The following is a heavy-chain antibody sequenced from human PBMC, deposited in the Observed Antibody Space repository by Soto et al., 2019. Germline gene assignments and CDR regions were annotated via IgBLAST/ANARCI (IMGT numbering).Heavy chain of an antibody. D-gene: IGHD6-13*01. CDR3: AKGGSGSFIAPAGTGNWFAP. Sequence: EVQLVESGGGLVQPGRSLRLSCAASGFSFDDYAMYWVRQAPGKGLEWVSVISWNSRSIGYADSVKGRFTISRDTAKNSLYLQMNSLRAEETALYYCAKGGSGSFIAPAGTGNWFAPWGQGTLVTVSS. CDR1: GFSFDDYA. V-gene: IGHV3-9*01. CDR2: ISWNSRSI. J-gene: IGHJ5*02.